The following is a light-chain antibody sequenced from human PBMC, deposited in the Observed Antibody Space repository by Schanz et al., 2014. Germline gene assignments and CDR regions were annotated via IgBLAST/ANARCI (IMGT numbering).Light chain of an antibody. Sequence: QSALTQPASVSGSPGQSITISCTGTSSDVGSYNYVSWYQYHPGKAPKLMIFDVSNRPSGVSDRFSGSKSGNTASLTISGLQAEDEADYYCSSYTSTSTLIFGGGTKLTVL. CDR2: DVS. J-gene: IGLJ2*01. V-gene: IGLV2-14*03. CDR1: SSDVGSYNY. CDR3: SSYTSTSTLI.